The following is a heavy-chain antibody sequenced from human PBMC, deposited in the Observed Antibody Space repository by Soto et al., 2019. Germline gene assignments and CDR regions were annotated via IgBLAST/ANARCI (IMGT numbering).Heavy chain of an antibody. CDR1: GFTFSSYA. Sequence: EVQLLESGGGLVQPGGSLRLSCAASGFTFSSYAMSWVRQAPGKGLEWVSAISGSGGSTYYADSVKGRFTISRDTSKNTLYLQMNSLRAEDTAVYYCAKDLGGNWNYGYFDYWGQGTLVTVSS. CDR3: AKDLGGNWNYGYFDY. V-gene: IGHV3-23*01. D-gene: IGHD1-7*01. CDR2: ISGSGGST. J-gene: IGHJ4*02.